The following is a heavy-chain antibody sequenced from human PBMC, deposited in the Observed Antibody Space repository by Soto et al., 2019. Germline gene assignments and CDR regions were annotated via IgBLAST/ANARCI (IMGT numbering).Heavy chain of an antibody. J-gene: IGHJ4*02. CDR2: IYYSGIT. CDR3: ARVGILTGYYEYFDY. V-gene: IGHV4-31*03. Sequence: SETLSLTCTVSGGSISSGDYYWSWIRQHPGKGLEWIGYIYYSGITYYNPSLKSRVTISVDTSKNQFSLKLNSVTAADTAVYYCARVGILTGYYEYFDYWGRGTLVTVS. D-gene: IGHD3-9*01. CDR1: GGSISSGDYY.